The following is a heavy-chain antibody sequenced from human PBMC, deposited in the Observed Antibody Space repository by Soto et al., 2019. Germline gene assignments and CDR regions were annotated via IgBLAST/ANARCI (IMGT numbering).Heavy chain of an antibody. CDR3: ARDSNDFWSGYYRSGYNWFDP. V-gene: IGHV6-1*01. CDR1: GESVSSNSAA. CDR2: TYYRSKWYN. Sequence: SQTLSLTCAISGESVSSNSAAWNWIRKSPSRGLEWLGRTYYRSKWYNDYAVSVKSRITINPDTSKNQFSLQLNSVTPEDTAVYYCARDSNDFWSGYYRSGYNWFDPWGQGTLVTVSS. J-gene: IGHJ5*02. D-gene: IGHD3-3*01.